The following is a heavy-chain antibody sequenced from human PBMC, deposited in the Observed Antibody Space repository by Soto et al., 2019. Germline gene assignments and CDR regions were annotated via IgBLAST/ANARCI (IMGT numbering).Heavy chain of an antibody. V-gene: IGHV5-51*01. CDR1: GYSFTSYW. D-gene: IGHD3-10*01. J-gene: IGHJ3*02. CDR3: AGQPRHYYGSGSYLDAFDI. Sequence: GESLKISCKSSGYSFTSYWIGWGRQMPGKGLEGRGIIYPCDSDTKYSPSFQGEVTISADKSINTAFLQWNSLQASDTAMYYCAGQPRHYYGSGSYLDAFDIWGQGTMVTVSS. CDR2: IYPCDSDT.